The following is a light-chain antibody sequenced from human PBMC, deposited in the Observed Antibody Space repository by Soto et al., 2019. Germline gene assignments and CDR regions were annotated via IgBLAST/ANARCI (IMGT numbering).Light chain of an antibody. J-gene: IGLJ2*01. CDR2: DVT. V-gene: IGLV2-14*01. CDR1: SSDIGDYDY. Sequence: QSALTQPASVSGSPGQSITISCTGTSSDIGDYDYVSWYQHLPGKAPKLLIFDVTHRPSGVSDRFSGSKSGNTASLTISGVRPEDEADYYCSSYTTSTTRIIFGGGTKLTVL. CDR3: SSYTTSTTRII.